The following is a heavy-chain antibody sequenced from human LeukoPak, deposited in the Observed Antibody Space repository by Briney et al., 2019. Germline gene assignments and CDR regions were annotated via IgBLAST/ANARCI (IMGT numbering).Heavy chain of an antibody. CDR1: GFTFSSYA. D-gene: IGHD3-22*01. Sequence: GGSLRLSCAASGFTFSSYAMSWVRQAPGKGLEWVSAISGSGGSTYYADSVKGRFTISRDNSKNTLYLQMNSLRAEDTAVYYCARDGGSPNYYDSSGYFYWGRGTLVTVSS. V-gene: IGHV3-23*01. CDR2: ISGSGGST. CDR3: ARDGGSPNYYDSSGYFY. J-gene: IGHJ4*02.